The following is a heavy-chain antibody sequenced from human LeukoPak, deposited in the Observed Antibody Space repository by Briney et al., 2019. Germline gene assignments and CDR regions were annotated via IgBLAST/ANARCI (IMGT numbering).Heavy chain of an antibody. CDR2: INQSGST. CDR3: PRGLLGRAFDI. V-gene: IGHV4-34*01. D-gene: IGHD3-3*02. J-gene: IGHJ3*02. CDR1: GGSFSGYY. Sequence: SETLSLTCAVYGGSFSGYYWSWVRQPPGKGLEWNGEINQSGSTNYHPSLTSRVTIPVDTSNNQFSLQLSSVPAADPAVYYCPRGLLGRAFDIWGQGTMVTVSS.